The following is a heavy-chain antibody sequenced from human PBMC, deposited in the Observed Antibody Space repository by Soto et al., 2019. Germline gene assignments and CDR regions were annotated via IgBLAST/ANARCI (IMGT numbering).Heavy chain of an antibody. CDR2: IYYSGST. CDR3: ARDLAADRVLGYNLFDP. Sequence: SETLSLTCTVSGGSISSYYWSWIRQPPGKGLEWIGYIYYSGSTNYNPSLKSRVTISVDTAKNQFSLKLSSVTAADTAVYYCARDLAADRVLGYNLFDPWGQGALVTVSS. D-gene: IGHD6-6*01. J-gene: IGHJ5*02. V-gene: IGHV4-59*01. CDR1: GGSISSYY.